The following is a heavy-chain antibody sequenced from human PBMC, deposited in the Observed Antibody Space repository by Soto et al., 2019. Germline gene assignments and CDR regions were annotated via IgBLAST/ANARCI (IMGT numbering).Heavy chain of an antibody. CDR2: ISGSGGST. D-gene: IGHD6-13*01. CDR3: AKDPGSSSWTETNWFDP. V-gene: IGHV3-23*01. J-gene: IGHJ5*02. CDR1: GFTLSSYA. Sequence: GGSLRLSCAASGFTLSSYAMSWVRQAPGKGLEWVSAISGSGGSTYYADSVKGRFTISRDNSKNTLYLQMNSLRAEDTAVYYCAKDPGSSSWTETNWFDPWGQGTLVTIS.